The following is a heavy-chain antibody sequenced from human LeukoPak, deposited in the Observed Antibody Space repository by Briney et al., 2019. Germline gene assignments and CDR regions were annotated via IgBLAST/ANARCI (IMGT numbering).Heavy chain of an antibody. Sequence: SGPTLVNPTQTLTLTCTFSGFSPSTGGMCVSWIRQPPGKALEWLARIDWDNDKYYSTSLKTRLTTSKDTSKNQVVLTMTNMDPVDTATYYCARGYYDTSAYIDYWGQGTLVTVSS. CDR3: ARGYYDTSAYIDY. CDR1: GFSPSTGGMC. V-gene: IGHV2-70*11. CDR2: IDWDNDK. D-gene: IGHD3-22*01. J-gene: IGHJ4*02.